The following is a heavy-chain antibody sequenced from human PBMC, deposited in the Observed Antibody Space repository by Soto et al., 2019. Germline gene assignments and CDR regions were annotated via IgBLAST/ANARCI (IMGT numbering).Heavy chain of an antibody. J-gene: IGHJ6*02. Sequence: PGGSVRLSCAASGFTFSSYAMSWVRQAPGKGLERVSAISGSGGITYYADSVKGRFTISRDNSKNTLYLQMNSLRAEDTAVYYCAKERSSPGYYYGMDVWGQGTTGTVSS. V-gene: IGHV3-23*01. CDR2: ISGSGGIT. CDR3: AKERSSPGYYYGMDV. D-gene: IGHD6-13*01. CDR1: GFTFSSYA.